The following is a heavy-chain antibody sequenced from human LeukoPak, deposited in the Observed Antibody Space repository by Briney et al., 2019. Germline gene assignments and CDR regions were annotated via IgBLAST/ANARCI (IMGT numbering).Heavy chain of an antibody. D-gene: IGHD4-17*01. CDR3: ARHPLYGDYVWFDP. J-gene: IGHJ5*02. CDR2: IYYSGST. CDR1: GGSISSYY. V-gene: IGHV4-59*08. Sequence: SETLSLTCTVPGGSISSYYWSWIRQPPGKGLEWIGYIYYSGSTNYNPSLKSRVTISVDTSKNQFSLKLSSVTAADTAVYYCARHPLYGDYVWFDPWGQGTLVTVSS.